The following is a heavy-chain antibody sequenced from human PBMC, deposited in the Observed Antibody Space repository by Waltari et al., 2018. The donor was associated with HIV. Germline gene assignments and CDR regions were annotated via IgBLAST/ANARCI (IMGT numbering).Heavy chain of an antibody. V-gene: IGHV3-72*01. CDR1: GFPLSDYY. CDR2: TRSKVKSYTT. J-gene: IGHJ3*01. D-gene: IGHD3-16*01. Sequence: EVQLAESGGGLVQPGGSLRLSCAASGFPLSDYYMDWVRQSPEKGLEWVGRTRSKVKSYTTDYGASVKGRFTISRDESKNSMYLQMISLKTEDTAVYFCIRVKEGGAFDVWGQGTMVTVST. CDR3: IRVKEGGAFDV.